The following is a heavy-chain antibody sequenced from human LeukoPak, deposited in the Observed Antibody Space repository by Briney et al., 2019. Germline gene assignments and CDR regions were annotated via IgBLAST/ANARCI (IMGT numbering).Heavy chain of an antibody. V-gene: IGHV4-34*01. CDR3: ARGYYDFWSGRPFDP. D-gene: IGHD3-3*01. J-gene: IGHJ5*02. Sequence: PSETLSLTCAVYGGSFSDYYWSWIRQPPGKGLEWIGEINHGGSTNYNPSLKSRVTISVDTSKNQFSLKLSSVTAADTAVYYCARGYYDFWSGRPFDPWGQGTLVTVSS. CDR1: GGSFSDYY. CDR2: INHGGST.